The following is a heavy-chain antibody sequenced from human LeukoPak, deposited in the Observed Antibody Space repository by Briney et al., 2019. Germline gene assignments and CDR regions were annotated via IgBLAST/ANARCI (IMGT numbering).Heavy chain of an antibody. CDR1: GFTFNTNT. Sequence: GGSLRLSCAASGFTFNTNTLHWVRQAPGKGLEWVAVISYDGDNKYYSDSVKGRFTISRDNSKNTLYLQMNSLRAEDTAVYYCARDLKFYYNHYGMDVWGQGTTVTVSS. J-gene: IGHJ6*02. CDR2: ISYDGDNK. CDR3: ARDLKFYYNHYGMDV. V-gene: IGHV3-30-3*01.